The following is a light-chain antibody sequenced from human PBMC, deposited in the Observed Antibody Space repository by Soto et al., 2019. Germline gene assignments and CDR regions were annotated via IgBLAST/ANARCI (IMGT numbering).Light chain of an antibody. J-gene: IGKJ1*01. Sequence: AIQMTQSPSSLSASVGDRVTITCRARQGVRTELAWYQQRPGKAPNLIIYASSTLQSGVPSRFSGSGSGTDFTLTINNLQPDDFATYYCLQDYAYPRTFGQGTKVEIK. V-gene: IGKV1-6*01. CDR2: ASS. CDR3: LQDYAYPRT. CDR1: QGVRTE.